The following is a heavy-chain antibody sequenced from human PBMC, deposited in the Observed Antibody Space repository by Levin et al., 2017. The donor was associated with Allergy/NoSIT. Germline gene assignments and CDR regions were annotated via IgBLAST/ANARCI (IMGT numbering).Heavy chain of an antibody. CDR2: ISHSGNT. V-gene: IGHV4-39*01. J-gene: IGHJ2*01. D-gene: IGHD3-10*01. CDR3: ARKPVVRVYWYFDL. Sequence: SETLSLTCTVSGGSISTNIYYWVWIRQPPGKGLEWIGSISHSGNTYYNPSLKSRVTISVDTSKNQFSLKLSSVTAADTAVYYCARKPVVRVYWYFDLWGRGALVTVSS. CDR1: GGSISTNIYY.